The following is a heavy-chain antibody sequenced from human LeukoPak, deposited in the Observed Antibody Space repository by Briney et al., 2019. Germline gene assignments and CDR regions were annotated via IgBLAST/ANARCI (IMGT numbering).Heavy chain of an antibody. CDR2: ISWNSGSI. CDR3: AKDKFFGSSGYDWATFDY. J-gene: IGHJ4*02. CDR1: GFTFDDYA. D-gene: IGHD5-12*01. Sequence: GGSLRLSCAASGFTFDDYAMHWVRQAPGKGLEWVSGISWNSGSIGYADSVKGRFTISRDNAKNSLYLQMNSLRAEDTALYYCAKDKFFGSSGYDWATFDYWVQGTLVTVSS. V-gene: IGHV3-9*01.